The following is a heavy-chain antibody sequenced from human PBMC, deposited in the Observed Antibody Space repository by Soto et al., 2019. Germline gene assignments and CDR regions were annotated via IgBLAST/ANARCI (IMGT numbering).Heavy chain of an antibody. CDR3: VRDYYHVSGSSFDIPLDY. CDR2: VIQSGSAT. J-gene: IGHJ4*02. CDR1: GFTFNNYA. Sequence: HPGGSLRLSCAASGFTFNNYAMTWVRQAPGKGLEWVSTVIQSGSATFYADSVRGRFTISRDNSKNTLYLQLNSPRAEDTAAYHCVRDYYHVSGSSFDIPLDYWGQGTLVTVSS. V-gene: IGHV3-23*01. D-gene: IGHD3-10*01.